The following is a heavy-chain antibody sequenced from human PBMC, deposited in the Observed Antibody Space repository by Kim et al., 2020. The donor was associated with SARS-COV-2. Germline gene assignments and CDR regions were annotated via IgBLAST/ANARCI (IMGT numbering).Heavy chain of an antibody. Sequence: SVKVSCKASGGTFSSYAISWVRQAPGQGLEWMGGIIPIFGTANYAQKFQGRVTITADESTSTAYMELSSLRSEDTAVYYCARARVHCSGGSCRQDSYYYYGMDVWGQGTTVTVSS. CDR1: GGTFSSYA. D-gene: IGHD2-15*01. V-gene: IGHV1-69*13. CDR2: IIPIFGTA. CDR3: ARARVHCSGGSCRQDSYYYYGMDV. J-gene: IGHJ6*02.